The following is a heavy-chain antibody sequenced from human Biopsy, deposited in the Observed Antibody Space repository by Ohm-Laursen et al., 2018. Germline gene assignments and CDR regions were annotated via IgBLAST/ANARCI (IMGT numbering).Heavy chain of an antibody. J-gene: IGHJ6*02. V-gene: IGHV4-59*11. Sequence: SETLSLTCTVSGGSFTGHYWSWIRQPPGKGLEWIGHIYYSVMTNYNPSLQSRVSISADTSRNQVSLTLSSVTAADTAVYYCARDSGILNYGNFKYYHYYGMDVWGQGTKVTVSS. CDR2: IYYSVMT. CDR1: GGSFTGHY. CDR3: ARDSGILNYGNFKYYHYYGMDV. D-gene: IGHD4-11*01.